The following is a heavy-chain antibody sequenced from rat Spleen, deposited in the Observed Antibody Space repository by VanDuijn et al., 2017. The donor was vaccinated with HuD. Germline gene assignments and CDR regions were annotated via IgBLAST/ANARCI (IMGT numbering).Heavy chain of an antibody. J-gene: IGHJ3*01. V-gene: IGHV5S23*01. CDR2: ITNSGDTT. CDR3: TSTEIVMPRLYAY. CDR1: GFTFSNYY. D-gene: IGHD1-12*01. Sequence: EVQLVESGGDLIQPGRSLKLSCAASGFTFSNYYMAWVRQAPTKGLEWVASITNSGDTTYYRDSVKGRFTISRDNAENTLYLQMDSLRSEDTATYYCTSTEIVMPRLYAYWGQGTLVTVSS.